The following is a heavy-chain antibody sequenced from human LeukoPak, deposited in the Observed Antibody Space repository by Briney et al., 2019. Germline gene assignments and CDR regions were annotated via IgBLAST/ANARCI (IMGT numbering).Heavy chain of an antibody. CDR3: ARDYSGEWEQLTGWWFDP. CDR2: INPSGDFR. Sequence: ASVKVSCKASGYTFLTHWMHWVRQAPGQGLEWMGIINPSGDFRSYAQKFQGRVTVTRDMSTKTVYMELSDLEPEDTAVYYCARDYSGEWEQLTGWWFDPWGQGTLVIVSS. CDR1: GYTFLTHW. D-gene: IGHD1-26*01. V-gene: IGHV1-46*01. J-gene: IGHJ5*02.